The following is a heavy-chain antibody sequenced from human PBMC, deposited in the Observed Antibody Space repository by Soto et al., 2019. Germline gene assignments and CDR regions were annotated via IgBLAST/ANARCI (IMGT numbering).Heavy chain of an antibody. J-gene: IGHJ4*02. CDR3: ARKRGYSYGYYYY. CDR1: GGSISRSNW. CDR2: IYHSGST. V-gene: IGHV4-4*02. Sequence: SEVLSLTCAVSGGSISRSNWLSWVGQPPGKGLEWIGEIYHSGSTNYNPSLKRRVTISVDKSKNQFSLKLSSVTAADTAVYYCARKRGYSYGYYYYWGQGTLVTVSS. D-gene: IGHD5-18*01.